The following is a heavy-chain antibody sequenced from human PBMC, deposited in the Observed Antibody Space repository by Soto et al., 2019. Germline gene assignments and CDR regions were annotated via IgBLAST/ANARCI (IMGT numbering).Heavy chain of an antibody. D-gene: IGHD3-16*01. CDR2: ISSSSSDI. J-gene: IGHJ4*02. CDR1: GFTFSSYS. CDR3: ARDWGSRHQLAHEY. Sequence: GGSLRLSCAASGFTFSSYSMNRVSQAKGKGLEWVSSISSSSSDIYYADSVKGRFTISRDNAKNSLYLQMNTLRAEDTAVYYCARDWGSRHQLAHEYRGQGTLVTVS. V-gene: IGHV3-21*01.